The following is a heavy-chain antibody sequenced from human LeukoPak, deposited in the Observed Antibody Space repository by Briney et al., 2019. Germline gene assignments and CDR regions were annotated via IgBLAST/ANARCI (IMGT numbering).Heavy chain of an antibody. Sequence: ASVKVSCEASGYTFTSYGISWVRQAPGQGLEWMGWISAYNGNTNYAQKLQGRVTMTTDTSTSTAYMELRSLRSDDTAVYYCARVGGDQGLLWFGEFYYYYYMDVWGKGTTVTVSS. CDR2: ISAYNGNT. D-gene: IGHD3-10*01. V-gene: IGHV1-18*01. J-gene: IGHJ6*03. CDR3: ARVGGDQGLLWFGEFYYYYYMDV. CDR1: GYTFTSYG.